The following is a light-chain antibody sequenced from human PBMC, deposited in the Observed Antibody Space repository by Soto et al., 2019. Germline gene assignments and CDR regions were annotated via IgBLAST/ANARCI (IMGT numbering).Light chain of an antibody. Sequence: EIVLTQSPATLSLSPGASATLSCRASQNIDYYLQWYQQKPGPSARLVIYDTFYRATGVPVRFRGVGAGTDFTLTISDLEPEDFAFYYCQQRKSWPITFGTGTRVEI. CDR3: QQRKSWPIT. CDR1: QNIDYY. CDR2: DTF. J-gene: IGKJ4*01. V-gene: IGKV3-11*01.